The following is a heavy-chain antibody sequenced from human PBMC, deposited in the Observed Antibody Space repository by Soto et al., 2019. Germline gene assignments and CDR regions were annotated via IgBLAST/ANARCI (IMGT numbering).Heavy chain of an antibody. CDR1: GFTFSSYG. CDR2: IWYDGSNK. D-gene: IGHD3-10*01. Sequence: GGSLRLSCAASGFTFSSYGMHWVRQAPGKGLEWVAVIWYDGSNKYYADSVKGRFTISRDNSKNTLYLQMNSLRAEDTAVYYCARDFNYYGSGSYFPGGGMDVWGQGTTVTVSS. J-gene: IGHJ6*02. V-gene: IGHV3-33*01. CDR3: ARDFNYYGSGSYFPGGGMDV.